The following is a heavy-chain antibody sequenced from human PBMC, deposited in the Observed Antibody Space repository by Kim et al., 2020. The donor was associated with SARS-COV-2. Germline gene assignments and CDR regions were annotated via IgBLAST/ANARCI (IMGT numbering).Heavy chain of an antibody. D-gene: IGHD1-26*01. CDR3: AGGRHVGKFDY. CDR2: T. J-gene: IGHJ4*02. Sequence: TNYAQKFQDRVTITRDRSMSTAYMELSSLRSEDTAMYYCAGGRHVGKFDYWGQGTLVTVSS. V-gene: IGHV1-45*02.